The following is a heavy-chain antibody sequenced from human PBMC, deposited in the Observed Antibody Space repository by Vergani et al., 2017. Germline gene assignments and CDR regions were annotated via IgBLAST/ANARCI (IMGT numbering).Heavy chain of an antibody. D-gene: IGHD6-13*01. CDR3: ARISAAAGYYYFDY. CDR2: IYYSGST. CDR1: GGSFSGYY. Sequence: QVQLQQWGAGLLKPSETLSLTCAVYGGSFSGYYWSWIRQPPGKGLEWIGYIYYSGSTNYNPSLKSRVTISVDTSKNQFSLKLSSVTAADTAVYYCARISAAAGYYYFDYWGQGTLVTVSS. V-gene: IGHV4-34*11. J-gene: IGHJ4*02.